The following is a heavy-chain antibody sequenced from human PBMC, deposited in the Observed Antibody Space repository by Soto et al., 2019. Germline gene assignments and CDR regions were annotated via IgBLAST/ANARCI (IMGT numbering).Heavy chain of an antibody. V-gene: IGHV3-66*01. D-gene: IGHD3-9*01. J-gene: IGHJ4*02. Sequence: GGSLRLSYAASGFTVSSNYMSWVRQAPGKGLEWVSVIYSGGSTYYADSVKGRFTISRDNSKNTLYLQMNSLRAEDTAVYYCARAPNYDILTGPFDYWGQGTLVTVSS. CDR3: ARAPNYDILTGPFDY. CDR2: IYSGGST. CDR1: GFTVSSNY.